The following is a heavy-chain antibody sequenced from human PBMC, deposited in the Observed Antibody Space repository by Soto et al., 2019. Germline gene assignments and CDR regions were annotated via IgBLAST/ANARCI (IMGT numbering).Heavy chain of an antibody. V-gene: IGHV3-23*01. CDR1: GFTFSSHA. D-gene: IGHD2-2*01. CDR2: FSGSGGNI. Sequence: PGGSLRLSCVASGFTFSSHAMSWVRQVPGKGLEWVSTFSGSGGNIYYGESVKGRFTISRDDLKNTLYLDMNSLRVEDTAVYYCAKDPQWTVGPLAMDVWGQGTTVPVSS. CDR3: AKDPQWTVGPLAMDV. J-gene: IGHJ6*02.